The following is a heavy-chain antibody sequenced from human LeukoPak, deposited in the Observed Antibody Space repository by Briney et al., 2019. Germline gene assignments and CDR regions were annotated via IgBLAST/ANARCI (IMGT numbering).Heavy chain of an antibody. Sequence: PSETLSLTCTVSGGSISSYFWSWIRQPAGKGLEWIGRIYTSGSTNYNPSLKSRVTMSVDTSKNQFSLKLSSVTAADTAVYYCARARRGYSYGPRLYYGMDVWGQGTTVTVSS. D-gene: IGHD5-18*01. CDR2: IYTSGST. CDR3: ARARRGYSYGPRLYYGMDV. CDR1: GGSISSYF. V-gene: IGHV4-4*07. J-gene: IGHJ6*02.